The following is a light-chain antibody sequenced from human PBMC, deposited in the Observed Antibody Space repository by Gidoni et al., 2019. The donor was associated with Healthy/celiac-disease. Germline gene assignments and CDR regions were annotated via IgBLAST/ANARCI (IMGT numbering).Light chain of an antibody. Sequence: EIVLPQSPATLSLSPGERATLSCRASQSVSSYLAWYQQKPGQPPSLLIYDACNRATGIPARFSGSGSATDFTLTISILAPEDFAVYYRQRRSNLITFGPGTRLEIK. CDR1: QSVSSY. CDR3: QRRSNLIT. V-gene: IGKV3-11*01. CDR2: DAC. J-gene: IGKJ5*01.